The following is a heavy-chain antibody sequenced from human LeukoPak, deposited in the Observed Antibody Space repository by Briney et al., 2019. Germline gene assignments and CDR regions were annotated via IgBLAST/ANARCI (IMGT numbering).Heavy chain of an antibody. CDR1: GYTFTRYY. CDR3: ARAGGGYSYGAIDY. J-gene: IGHJ4*02. CDR2: INPNSGGT. V-gene: IGHV1-2*04. Sequence: ASVKVSCKASGYTFTRYYMHWVGQAPGQGLEWRGWINPNSGGTNYAQKFQGWVTMTRDTSISTAYMELSRLRSDDTAVYYCARAGGGYSYGAIDYWGQGTLVTVSS. D-gene: IGHD5-18*01.